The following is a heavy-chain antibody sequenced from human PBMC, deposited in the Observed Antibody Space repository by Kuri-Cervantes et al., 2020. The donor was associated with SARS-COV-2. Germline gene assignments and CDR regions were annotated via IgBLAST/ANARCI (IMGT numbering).Heavy chain of an antibody. J-gene: IGHJ6*03. V-gene: IGHV3-30*04. CDR2: ISYDGSNK. CDR3: ARRGWYCSSTSCYMGEYYYYYYMDV. D-gene: IGHD2-2*02. Sequence: GGSLRLSCAASGFTFSSYAMHWVRQAPGKGLEWVAVISYDGSNKYYADSGKGRFTISRDNSKNTLYLQMNSLRAEDTAVYYCARRGWYCSSTSCYMGEYYYYYYMDVWGKGTTVTVSS. CDR1: GFTFSSYA.